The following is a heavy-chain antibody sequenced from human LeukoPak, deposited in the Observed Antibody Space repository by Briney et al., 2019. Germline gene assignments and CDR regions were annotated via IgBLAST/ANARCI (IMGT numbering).Heavy chain of an antibody. D-gene: IGHD2-15*01. CDR2: IYYSGNT. J-gene: IGHJ4*02. CDR3: ARLGYCSGGSCWPFDY. Sequence: SETLSLTCTVSGGSISSSSYYWGWIRQPPGKGLEWIGSIYYSGNTYYNPSLKSRVTISVDTSKNQFSLKLSSVTAADTAVYYCARLGYCSGGSCWPFDYWGQGTLVTVSS. V-gene: IGHV4-39*01. CDR1: GGSISSSSYY.